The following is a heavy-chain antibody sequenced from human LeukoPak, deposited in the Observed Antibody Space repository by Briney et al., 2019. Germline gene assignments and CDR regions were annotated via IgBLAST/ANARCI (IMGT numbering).Heavy chain of an antibody. CDR2: INPNSGGT. J-gene: IGHJ3*02. D-gene: IGHD3-16*01. V-gene: IGHV1-2*02. CDR1: GYTFIDYY. Sequence: WASVKVSCKASGYTFIDYYILWVRQAPGQGLEWLGWINPNSGGTNYAQKVQGRVNLIRETSINTAYMELSRLTSDDPALYYCARSGSRGRSYDDAFDIWGQGTMVTVSS. CDR3: ARSGSRGRSYDDAFDI.